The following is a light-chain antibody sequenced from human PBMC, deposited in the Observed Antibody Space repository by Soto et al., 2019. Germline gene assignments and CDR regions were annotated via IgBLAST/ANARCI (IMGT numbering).Light chain of an antibody. CDR1: SGHSSYI. Sequence: QLVLTQSSSASASLGSSVKLTCTLSSGHSSYIIAWHQQQPGKAPRYLMKLEGSGSYNKGTGVPDRFSGSSSGADRYLTISNLPSEDEADYYCETWDSYTQLFGGGTKLTVL. J-gene: IGLJ2*01. CDR2: LEGSGSY. CDR3: ETWDSYTQL. V-gene: IGLV4-60*03.